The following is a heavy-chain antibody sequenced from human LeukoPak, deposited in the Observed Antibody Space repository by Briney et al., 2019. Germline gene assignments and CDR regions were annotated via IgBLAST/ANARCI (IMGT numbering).Heavy chain of an antibody. V-gene: IGHV4-38-2*01. D-gene: IGHD6-13*01. CDR1: GYSISSGYY. Sequence: SGTLSLTCAVSGYSISSGYYWGWIRQPPGKGLEWIGSIYHSGSTYYNPSLKSRVTISVDTSKNQFSLKLSSVTAADTAVYYCARCSSRPDGWFDPWGQGTLVTVSS. J-gene: IGHJ5*02. CDR2: IYHSGST. CDR3: ARCSSRPDGWFDP.